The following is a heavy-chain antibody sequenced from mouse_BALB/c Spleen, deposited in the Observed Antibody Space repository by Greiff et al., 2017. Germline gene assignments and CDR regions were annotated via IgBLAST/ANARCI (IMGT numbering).Heavy chain of an antibody. V-gene: IGHV5-6-3*01. J-gene: IGHJ1*01. CDR2: INSNGGST. Sequence: EVQRVESGGGLVQPGGSLKLSCAASGFTFSSYGMSWVRQTPDKRLELVATINSNGGSTYYPDSVKGRFTISRDNAKNTLYLQMSSLKSEDTAMYYCARDRGYYYGSSRYFDVWGAGTTVTVSS. D-gene: IGHD1-1*01. CDR3: ARDRGYYYGSSRYFDV. CDR1: GFTFSSYG.